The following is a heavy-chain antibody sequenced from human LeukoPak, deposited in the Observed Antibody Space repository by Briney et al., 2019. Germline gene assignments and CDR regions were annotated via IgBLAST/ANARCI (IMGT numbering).Heavy chain of an antibody. CDR1: GFTFSSYG. Sequence: GGSLRLSCAASGFTFSSYGMHWVRQAPGKGLEWVAVTSYDGSEKYYADSVKGRFTISRDNSKNTLYLQMNSLRAEDTAVYYCAKDGLMVQGLYPGHWGQGTLVTVSS. CDR2: TSYDGSEK. CDR3: AKDGLMVQGLYPGH. D-gene: IGHD3-10*01. J-gene: IGHJ4*02. V-gene: IGHV3-30*18.